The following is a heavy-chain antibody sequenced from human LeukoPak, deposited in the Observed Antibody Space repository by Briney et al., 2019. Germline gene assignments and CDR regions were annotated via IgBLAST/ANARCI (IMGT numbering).Heavy chain of an antibody. V-gene: IGHV3-43*01. CDR2: ISWDGDST. CDR3: AKDKTTRLSYYMDV. CDR1: GFIFEDYT. Sequence: GGSLRLSCAVSGFIFEDYTMHWVRQAPGKGLEWVSLISWDGDSTYYADSVKGRFTISRDNSKNSLYLQMNSLRTEDTALYYCAKDKTTRLSYYMDVWGKGTTVTVSS. D-gene: IGHD3-16*01. J-gene: IGHJ6*03.